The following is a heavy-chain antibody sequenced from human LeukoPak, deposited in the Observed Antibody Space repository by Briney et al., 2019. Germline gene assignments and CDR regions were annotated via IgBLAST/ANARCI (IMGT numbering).Heavy chain of an antibody. CDR3: ARDSGTLAYCAGDCPWAFDI. CDR2: IKQDGSEK. Sequence: GGSLRLSCAASGFTVSSNYMSWVRQAPGKGLEWVANIKQDGSEKYYVDSVKGRFTISRDNAKNSLYLQMNSLRAEDTAVYYCARDSGTLAYCAGDCPWAFDIWGQGTMVTVSS. CDR1: GFTVSSNY. D-gene: IGHD2-21*01. V-gene: IGHV3-7*01. J-gene: IGHJ3*02.